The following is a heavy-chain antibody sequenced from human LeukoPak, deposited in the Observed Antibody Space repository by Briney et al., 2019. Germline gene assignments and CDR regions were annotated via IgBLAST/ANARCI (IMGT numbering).Heavy chain of an antibody. J-gene: IGHJ3*02. CDR1: GFTFSSYE. V-gene: IGHV3-48*03. CDR2: ISSSGSTI. CDR3: ARGLGTQGAFDI. D-gene: IGHD7-27*01. Sequence: GGSLRLSCAASGFTFSSYEMNWVRQAPGKGLEWVSYISSSGSTIYYADSVKGRFTISRDNAKNSLYLQMNSLRAEDRAVYYCARGLGTQGAFDIWGQGTMVTVSS.